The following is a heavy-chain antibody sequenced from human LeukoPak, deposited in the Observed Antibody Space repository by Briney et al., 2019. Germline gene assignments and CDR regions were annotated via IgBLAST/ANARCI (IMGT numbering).Heavy chain of an antibody. D-gene: IGHD3-22*01. Sequence: SETLFLTCTVSGGSISSYYWSWIRQPPAKGLEWVGPIYYSGSTNNNPSLKSRVTISVDTSKNQFSLKLSSVTAADTAVYYCARDQGYYDSSGYHPILDYWGQGTLVTVSS. CDR3: ARDQGYYDSSGYHPILDY. CDR1: GGSISSYY. CDR2: IYYSGST. J-gene: IGHJ4*02. V-gene: IGHV4-59*01.